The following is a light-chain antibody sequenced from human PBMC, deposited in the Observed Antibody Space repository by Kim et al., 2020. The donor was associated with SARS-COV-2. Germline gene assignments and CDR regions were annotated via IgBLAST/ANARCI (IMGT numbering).Light chain of an antibody. CDR1: KLGDTY. Sequence: SYELTQPPSVSVSPGQTASITCSGDKLGDTYACWYQQKPGQSPVLVIYQDSKRPSGIPERFSGSNSGNTATLTISGTQAMDEADYYCQAWDSSRGVFGGGTQLNVL. CDR2: QDS. CDR3: QAWDSSRGV. J-gene: IGLJ3*02. V-gene: IGLV3-1*01.